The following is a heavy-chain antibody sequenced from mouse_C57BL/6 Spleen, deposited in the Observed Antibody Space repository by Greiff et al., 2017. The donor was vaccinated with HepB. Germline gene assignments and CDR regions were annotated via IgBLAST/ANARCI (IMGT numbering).Heavy chain of an antibody. CDR1: GFTFSSYA. CDR2: ISDGGSYT. Sequence: EVQLVESGGGLVKPGGSLKLSCAASGFTFSSYAMSWVRQTPEKRLEWVATISDGGSYTYYPDNVKGRFTTSRDNAKNNLYLQMSHLKSEDTAMYYCAREKNYGSRYWYFDVWGTGTTVTVSS. CDR3: AREKNYGSRYWYFDV. V-gene: IGHV5-4*01. J-gene: IGHJ1*03. D-gene: IGHD1-1*01.